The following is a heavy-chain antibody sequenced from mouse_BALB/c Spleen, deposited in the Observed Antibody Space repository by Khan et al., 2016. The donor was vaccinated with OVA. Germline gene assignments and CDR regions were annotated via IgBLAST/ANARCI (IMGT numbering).Heavy chain of an antibody. CDR1: GYTFTSYW. CDR2: TNPTNGRT. J-gene: IGHJ2*01. D-gene: IGHD1-1*01. Sequence: VQLQESGAELVKAGASVKMSCKASGYTFTSYWMHWVKQRPGQGLEWFAETNPTNGRTYYTEKFKSKATLTVDKSSSTAYMLLSGPTFEDSAVYYCARIKKIVATYFDYWGQGTTLTVSS. V-gene: IGHV1S81*02. CDR3: ARIKKIVATYFDY.